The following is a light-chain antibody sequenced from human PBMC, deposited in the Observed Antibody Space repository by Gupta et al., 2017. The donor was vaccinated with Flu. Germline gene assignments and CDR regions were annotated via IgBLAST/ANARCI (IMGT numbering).Light chain of an antibody. CDR1: QSISDW. CDR3: QQEISYSIS. CDR2: KAS. V-gene: IGKV1-5*03. J-gene: IGKJ5*01. Sequence: DIKMTQSPSTLSASVGDRVTITCRASQSISDWVAWYQQKPGKAPKLLIYKASKVESGVPSRFSGSGSGTEFTLTISSLQPDDFAIYYCQQEISYSISFGQGTRVEIK.